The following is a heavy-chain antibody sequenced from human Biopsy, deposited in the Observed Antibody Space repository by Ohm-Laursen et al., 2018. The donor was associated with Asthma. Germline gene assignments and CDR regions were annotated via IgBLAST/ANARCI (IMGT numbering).Heavy chain of an antibody. CDR1: GYTFNSAG. CDR3: ARAVDYSHYYGIDV. D-gene: IGHD3-10*01. V-gene: IGHV1-18*01. J-gene: IGHJ6*02. Sequence: SVKVSCKTSGYTFNSAGITWARQAPGQGLEWMGWISVYNGNTRVAQKLQDRVTMITDTSTSTAYMELRSLRSDDTAVYFCARAVDYSHYYGIDVWGQGTTVTVS. CDR2: ISVYNGNT.